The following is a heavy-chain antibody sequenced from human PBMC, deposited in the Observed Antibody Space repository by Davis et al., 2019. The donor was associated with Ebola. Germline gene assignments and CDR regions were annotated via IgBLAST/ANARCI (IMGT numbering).Heavy chain of an antibody. V-gene: IGHV3-48*04. CDR1: GITFSRYS. CDR3: ARGERRYYDYNGMDV. D-gene: IGHD1-1*01. J-gene: IGHJ6*02. CDR2: ISSGSFTI. Sequence: GESLKISCAASGITFSRYSMNWVRQAPGKGLEWVAFISSGSFTIHYADSVKGRFTISRDNAKNSLYLQMHSLRPEDTAVYYCARGERRYYDYNGMDVWGQGTTVTVSS.